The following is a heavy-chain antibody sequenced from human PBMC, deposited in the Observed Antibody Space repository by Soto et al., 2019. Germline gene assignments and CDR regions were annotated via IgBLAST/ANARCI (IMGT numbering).Heavy chain of an antibody. J-gene: IGHJ6*02. D-gene: IGHD1-26*01. CDR2: IYYSGST. CDR3: AIRSLVGATFGMDV. Sequence: PTDTLSPTCTVFGGSISSSSYYRGWLRQPPGKGLEWNGSIYYSGSTYYNPSLKSRVTISVDTSKNQFSLKLSSVTAADTAVYFCAIRSLVGATFGMDVWGQGTTVNVS. CDR1: GGSISSSSYY. V-gene: IGHV4-39*01.